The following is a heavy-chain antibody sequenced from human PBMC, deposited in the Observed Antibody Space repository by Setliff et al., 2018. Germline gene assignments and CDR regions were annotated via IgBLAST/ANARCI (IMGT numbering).Heavy chain of an antibody. CDR1: GGSINSYY. Sequence: PSETLSLTCIVSGGSINSYYWNWIRQPPGKGLEWIGYIYYSGNSNYDTNYNPSLKSRVTILSDTSKNQFSLKLSSVTAADTAVYYCARAFGLQYYFDYWGQGTLVTVSS. J-gene: IGHJ4*02. CDR2: IYYSGNSNYDT. D-gene: IGHD3-16*01. CDR3: ARAFGLQYYFDY. V-gene: IGHV4-59*01.